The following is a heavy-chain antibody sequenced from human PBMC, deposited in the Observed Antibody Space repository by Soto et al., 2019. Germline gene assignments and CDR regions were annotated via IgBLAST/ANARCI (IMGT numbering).Heavy chain of an antibody. CDR3: ARGVVTGRRPAYYYYMDV. CDR2: ISSSSSYI. D-gene: IGHD3-10*01. Sequence: GGSLRLSCAASGFTFSSYSMNWVRQAPGKGLEWVSSISSSSSYIYYADSVKGRFTISRDNAKNSLYLQMNSLRAEDTAVYYCARGVVTGRRPAYYYYMDVWGKGTTVTVSS. V-gene: IGHV3-21*01. CDR1: GFTFSSYS. J-gene: IGHJ6*03.